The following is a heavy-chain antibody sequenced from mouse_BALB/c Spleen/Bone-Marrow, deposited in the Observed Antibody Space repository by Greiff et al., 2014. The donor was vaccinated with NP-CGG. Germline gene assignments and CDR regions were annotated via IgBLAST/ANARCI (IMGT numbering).Heavy chain of an antibody. CDR3: APYYYGSSQFAY. CDR2: IDPANGNT. V-gene: IGHV14-3*02. J-gene: IGHJ3*01. CDR1: GFNIKDTY. Sequence: VQLKESGAELVKPGASVKLSCTASGFNIKDTYMHWVKQRPEQGLEWIGRIDPANGNTKYDPKFQGKATITADTSSNTAYLQLSSLTSEDTAAYYCAPYYYGSSQFAYWGQGTLVTVSA. D-gene: IGHD1-1*01.